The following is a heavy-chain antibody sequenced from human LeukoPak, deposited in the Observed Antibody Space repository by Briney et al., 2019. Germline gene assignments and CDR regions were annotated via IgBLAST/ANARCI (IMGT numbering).Heavy chain of an antibody. D-gene: IGHD6-19*01. CDR3: ARGAYSSGWAYFDH. J-gene: IGHJ4*02. V-gene: IGHV3-23*01. Sequence: HTGGSLRLSCAASGFTFSTYAMSWVRQAPGKGLEWVSAISGSGGSTYYADSVKGRFTTSRDNAKNSLYLHMDSLRAEDTAVYYCARGAYSSGWAYFDHWGQGTLVTVSS. CDR1: GFTFSTYA. CDR2: ISGSGGST.